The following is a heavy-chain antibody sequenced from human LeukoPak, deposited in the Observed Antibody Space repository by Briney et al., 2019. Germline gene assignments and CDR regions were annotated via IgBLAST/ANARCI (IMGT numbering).Heavy chain of an antibody. CDR3: AKDMRWGAVAGTLDY. Sequence: GGSLRLSCAASGFTFRRYGMSWVRQAPGKGLEWVSAISGSGGSTYYADSVKGRFTISRDNSKNTLYLQMNSLRAEDTAVYYCAKDMRWGAVAGTLDYWGQGTLVTVSS. D-gene: IGHD6-19*01. CDR1: GFTFRRYG. CDR2: ISGSGGST. J-gene: IGHJ4*02. V-gene: IGHV3-23*01.